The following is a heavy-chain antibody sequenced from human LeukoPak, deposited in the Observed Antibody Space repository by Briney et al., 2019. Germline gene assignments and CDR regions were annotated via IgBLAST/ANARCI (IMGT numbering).Heavy chain of an antibody. D-gene: IGHD2-2*01. CDR1: GYTFTINY. Sequence: ASVKLSCKASGYTFTINYMHWVRQAPGQGLEWMGIIHPSGGNTNYAQKFQGRVAITRDTSTSTVYMELSSLRSEDTAIYYCARDCSSTRCQGPVFDNWGQGTLVTVSS. J-gene: IGHJ4*02. CDR2: IHPSGGNT. CDR3: ARDCSSTRCQGPVFDN. V-gene: IGHV1-46*01.